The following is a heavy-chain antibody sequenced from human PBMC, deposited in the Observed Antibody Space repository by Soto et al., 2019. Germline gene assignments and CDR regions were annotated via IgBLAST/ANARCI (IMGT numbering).Heavy chain of an antibody. J-gene: IGHJ5*02. Sequence: GASVKVSCKAFGYSFIDYYIHWLRQAPGQGLEWMGWINPKSGASNYAQKFQGRVNMTGDTSLSAAYMELSSLTSDDTAVYYCTIELSTYNWFDPWGQGTQVTVSS. CDR2: INPKSGAS. CDR3: TIELSTYNWFDP. CDR1: GYSFIDYY. D-gene: IGHD3-10*01. V-gene: IGHV1-2*02.